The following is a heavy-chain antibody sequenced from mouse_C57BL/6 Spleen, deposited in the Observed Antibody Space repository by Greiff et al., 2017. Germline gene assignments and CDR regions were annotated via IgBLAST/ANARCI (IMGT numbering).Heavy chain of an antibody. D-gene: IGHD1-1*01. Sequence: EVQRVESEGGLVQPGSSMKLSCTASGFTFSDYYMAWVRQVPEKGLEWVANINYDGSSTYYLDSLKSRFIISRDNAKNILYLQMSSLKSEDTATYYCARGDYGSSYYWYFYVWGTGTTVTVSS. CDR1: GFTFSDYY. CDR3: ARGDYGSSYYWYFYV. J-gene: IGHJ1*03. CDR2: INYDGSST. V-gene: IGHV5-16*01.